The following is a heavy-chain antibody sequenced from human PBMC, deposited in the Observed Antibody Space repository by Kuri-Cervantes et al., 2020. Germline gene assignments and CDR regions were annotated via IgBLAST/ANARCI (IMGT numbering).Heavy chain of an antibody. J-gene: IGHJ6*02. D-gene: IGHD2-21*01. CDR1: GFTFSSYA. V-gene: IGHV3-30-3*01. Sequence: GGSLRLSCAASGFTFSSYAMHWVRQAPGKGLEWVAVISYDGSNKYYADSVKGRFTTSRDNSKNTLYLQMNSLRAEDTAVYYCARAFPVNYYYYGMDAWGQGTTVTVSS. CDR2: ISYDGSNK. CDR3: ARAFPVNYYYYGMDA.